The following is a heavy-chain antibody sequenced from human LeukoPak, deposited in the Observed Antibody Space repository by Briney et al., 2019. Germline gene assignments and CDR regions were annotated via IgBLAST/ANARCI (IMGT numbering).Heavy chain of an antibody. J-gene: IGHJ3*02. CDR3: ARDLGGSYDDAFDI. D-gene: IGHD1-26*01. Sequence: SETLSLTCTVSGGSISSYYWSWIRQPPGKGLEWIGYIYYSGSTNYNPSLKSRVTISVDTSKNQFSLKLSSVTAADTAVHYCARDLGGSYDDAFDIWGQGTMVTVSS. CDR2: IYYSGST. CDR1: GGSISSYY. V-gene: IGHV4-59*01.